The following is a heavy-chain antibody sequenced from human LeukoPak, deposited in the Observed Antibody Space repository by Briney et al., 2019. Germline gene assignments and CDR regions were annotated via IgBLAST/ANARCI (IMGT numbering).Heavy chain of an antibody. D-gene: IGHD4-17*01. Sequence: SETLSLTCTVSGGSISSYYWSWIRQPPGKGLEWIGYIYYSGSTNYNPSLKSRVTISVDTSKNQFSLKLSSVTAADTAVYYCARGRTTVTIDYWGQGTPVTVSS. V-gene: IGHV4-59*01. CDR3: ARGRTTVTIDY. CDR2: IYYSGST. J-gene: IGHJ4*02. CDR1: GGSISSYY.